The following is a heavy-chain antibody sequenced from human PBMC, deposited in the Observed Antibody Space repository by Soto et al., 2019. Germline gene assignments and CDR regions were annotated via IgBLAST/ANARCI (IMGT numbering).Heavy chain of an antibody. Sequence: EVQLLESGGGLVQPGGSLRLSCAASGFTFSSYAMSWVRQAPGKGLEWVSAISGSGGSTYYADSVKGLFTITRDNSKNTLYLQMNSLRAEDTAVYYCAKAPVRGVTYYFDYWGQGTLVTVCS. D-gene: IGHD3-10*01. CDR1: GFTFSSYA. CDR3: AKAPVRGVTYYFDY. J-gene: IGHJ4*02. CDR2: ISGSGGST. V-gene: IGHV3-23*01.